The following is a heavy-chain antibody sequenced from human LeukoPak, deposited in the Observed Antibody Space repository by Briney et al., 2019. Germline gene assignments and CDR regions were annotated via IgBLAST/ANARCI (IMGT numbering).Heavy chain of an antibody. V-gene: IGHV1-2*02. CDR2: INRNGGGT. Sequence: ASVKVSCKASGYTFTGYYMHWVRQAPGQGLEWMGWINRNGGGTNYAEKFQGRVTMTRDTSISTAYMELSRLRSDDTAVYYCARDVSGDGAAGYDYWGQGTLVTVSS. J-gene: IGHJ4*02. CDR3: ARDVSGDGAAGYDY. D-gene: IGHD6-13*01. CDR1: GYTFTGYY.